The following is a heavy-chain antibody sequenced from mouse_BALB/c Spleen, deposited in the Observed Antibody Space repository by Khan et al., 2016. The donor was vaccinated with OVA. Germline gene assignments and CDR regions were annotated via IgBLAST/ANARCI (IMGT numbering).Heavy chain of an antibody. Sequence: EVQLVESGGDLVRPGGSLKLSCAASGFSFSTYSMSWVRQTPEKRLEWVATISSGGSYTYSPDSVKGRFTISRDNAKNTLYLQMSILKSEDTAMYYCTRHRGYYGYNPYFDYWGQGTTLTVSS. D-gene: IGHD1-1*01. V-gene: IGHV5-6-4*01. CDR2: ISSGGSYT. J-gene: IGHJ2*01. CDR3: TRHRGYYGYNPYFDY. CDR1: GFSFSTYS.